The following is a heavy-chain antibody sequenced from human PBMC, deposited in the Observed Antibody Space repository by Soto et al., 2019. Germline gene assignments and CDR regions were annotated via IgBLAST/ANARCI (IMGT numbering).Heavy chain of an antibody. CDR3: ARDYAVNYYDSSGELDY. Sequence: GGSLRLSCAASGFTFSSYWMHWVRQAPGKGLVWVSRINSDGSSTSYADSVKGRFTISRDNAKNTLYLQMNSLRAEDTAVYYCARDYAVNYYDSSGELDYWGQGTLVTVSS. J-gene: IGHJ4*02. CDR1: GFTFSSYW. CDR2: INSDGSST. V-gene: IGHV3-74*01. D-gene: IGHD3-22*01.